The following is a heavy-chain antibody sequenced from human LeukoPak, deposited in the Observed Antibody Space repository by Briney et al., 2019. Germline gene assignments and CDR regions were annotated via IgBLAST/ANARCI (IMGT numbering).Heavy chain of an antibody. V-gene: IGHV3-21*01. Sequence: PGGSLRLSYAASGFTFSSYSMNWVRQAPGKGLEWVSSISSSSSYIYYADSVKGRFTISRDNAKNSLYLQMNSLRAEDTAVYYCARVKSGSYYLADAFDIWGQGTMVTVSS. D-gene: IGHD1-26*01. CDR1: GFTFSSYS. CDR2: ISSSSSYI. J-gene: IGHJ3*02. CDR3: ARVKSGSYYLADAFDI.